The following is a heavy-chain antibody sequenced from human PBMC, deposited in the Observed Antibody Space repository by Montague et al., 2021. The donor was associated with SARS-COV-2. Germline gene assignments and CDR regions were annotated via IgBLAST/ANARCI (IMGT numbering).Heavy chain of an antibody. V-gene: IGHV3-66*01. Sequence: SLRLSCAASEFTVSSHYMSWVRQAPGKGLEWVSVIYSDDSTYYADPVKGRFTISRDNSKNTLHLQMNSLRAEDTVVYYCAARTDYYYGLDVWGQGATVTVSS. J-gene: IGHJ6*02. CDR3: AARTDYYYGLDV. CDR1: EFTVSSHY. D-gene: IGHD1-14*01. CDR2: IYSDDST.